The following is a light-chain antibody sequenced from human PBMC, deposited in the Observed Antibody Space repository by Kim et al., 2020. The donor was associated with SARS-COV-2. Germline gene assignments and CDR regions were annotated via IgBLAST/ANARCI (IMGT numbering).Light chain of an antibody. CDR1: SSNVGGYKY. J-gene: IGLJ2*01. CDR2: DVS. Sequence: SITISCTGTSSNVGGYKYVSWHQQHPGKAPKLMIYDVSNRPSGVSNRFSGSKSGNTASLTISGLQAEDEADYYCSSYTGSSTLGVFGGGTQLTVL. V-gene: IGLV2-14*03. CDR3: SSYTGSSTLGV.